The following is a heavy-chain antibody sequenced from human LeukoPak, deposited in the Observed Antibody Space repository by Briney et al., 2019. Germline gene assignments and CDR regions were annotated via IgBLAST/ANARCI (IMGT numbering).Heavy chain of an antibody. CDR3: ARKYGAPPYFDY. D-gene: IGHD4-17*01. J-gene: IGHJ4*02. Sequence: SETLSLTCTVSGGSISSGGYYWSWIRQHPGKGLEWIGYIFYSGSTYYNPSLKSRVTISVDTSKNQFSLKLSSVTAADTAVYYCARKYGAPPYFDYWGQGTLVTVSS. CDR1: GGSISSGGYY. V-gene: IGHV4-31*03. CDR2: IFYSGST.